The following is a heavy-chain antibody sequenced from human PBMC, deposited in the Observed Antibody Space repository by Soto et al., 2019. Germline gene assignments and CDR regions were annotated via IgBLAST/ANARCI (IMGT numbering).Heavy chain of an antibody. Sequence: QVQLVQSGAEVKKPGASVKVSCKASGYTFTSYGISWVRQAPGQGLEWMGWISAYNGNTNYAQQLQGRVTMTTDTSTCPAYMELTSLRSDDTAVYYCAGARASGWYRLFDPWVQGTLVIVSS. CDR1: GYTFTSYG. CDR3: AGARASGWYRLFDP. CDR2: ISAYNGNT. V-gene: IGHV1-18*04. D-gene: IGHD6-19*01. J-gene: IGHJ5*02.